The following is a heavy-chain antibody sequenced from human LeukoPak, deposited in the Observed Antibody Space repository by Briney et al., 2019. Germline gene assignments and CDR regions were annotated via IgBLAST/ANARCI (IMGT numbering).Heavy chain of an antibody. D-gene: IGHD3-16*02. Sequence: SETLSLTCAVYGESFSGYYWSWIRHPPGKGVEWIEQINHSGSTNYNPSLKSRVTISVDTSKNQFSLKLSSVTAADTAVYYCARAAQYYDYVWGSYRPYNWFDPWGQGTLVTVSS. J-gene: IGHJ5*02. CDR3: ARAAQYYDYVWGSYRPYNWFDP. CDR1: GESFSGYY. V-gene: IGHV4-34*01. CDR2: INHSGST.